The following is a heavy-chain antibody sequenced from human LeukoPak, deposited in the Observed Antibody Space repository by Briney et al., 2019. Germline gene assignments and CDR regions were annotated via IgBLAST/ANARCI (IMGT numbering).Heavy chain of an antibody. D-gene: IGHD2-15*01. CDR2: MNPNSGNT. J-gene: IGHJ6*02. CDR3: ARGRAIVVVVAATGDYYYGMDV. Sequence: ASVKVSCKASGYTFTSCDINWVRQATGQGLEWMGWMNPNSGNTGYAQKFQGRVTMTRNTSISTAYMELSSLRSEDTAVYYCARGRAIVVVVAATGDYYYGMDVWGQGTTVTVSS. CDR1: GYTFTSCD. V-gene: IGHV1-8*01.